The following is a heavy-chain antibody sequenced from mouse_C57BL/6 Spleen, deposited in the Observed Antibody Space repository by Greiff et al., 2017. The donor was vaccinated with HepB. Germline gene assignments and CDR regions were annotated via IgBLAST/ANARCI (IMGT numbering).Heavy chain of an antibody. CDR1: GYSITSGYD. J-gene: IGHJ3*01. Sequence: EVKLLESGPGMVKPSQSLSLTCTVTGYSITSGYDWHWIRHFPGNKLEWMGYISYSGSTNYNPSLKSRISITHDTSKNHFFLKLNSVTTEDTATYYCARGDGYLLAWFAYWGQGTLVTVSA. D-gene: IGHD2-3*01. CDR3: ARGDGYLLAWFAY. V-gene: IGHV3-1*01. CDR2: ISYSGST.